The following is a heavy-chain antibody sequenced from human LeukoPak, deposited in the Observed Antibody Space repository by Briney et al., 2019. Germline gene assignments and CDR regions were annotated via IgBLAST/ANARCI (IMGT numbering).Heavy chain of an antibody. CDR2: IFHTGST. CDR1: GGSISSNNW. J-gene: IGHJ4*02. CDR3: ARTSSSWHFDY. D-gene: IGHD2-15*01. V-gene: IGHV4-4*02. Sequence: SETLSLTCAVSGGSISSNNWWSWVRQPPGKGLEWIGEIFHTGSTNYNPSLKSRLTMSVDRSKNQFSLKLSSLTAADTAVYYCARTSSSWHFDYWGQGTLVTVSS.